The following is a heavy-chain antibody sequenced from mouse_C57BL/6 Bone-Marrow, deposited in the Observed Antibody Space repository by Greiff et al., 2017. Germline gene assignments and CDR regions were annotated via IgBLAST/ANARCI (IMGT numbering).Heavy chain of an antibody. V-gene: IGHV1-66*01. D-gene: IGHD1-1*02. CDR3: ARSLWSFAY. CDR2: IYPGSGNT. Sequence: QVQLKQSGPELVKPGASVKISCKASGYSFTSYYIHWVKQRPGQGLEWIGWIYPGSGNTKYNEKFKGKATLTADTSSSTAYMQLSSLTSEDSAVYYCARSLWSFAYWGQGTLVTVSA. J-gene: IGHJ3*01. CDR1: GYSFTSYY.